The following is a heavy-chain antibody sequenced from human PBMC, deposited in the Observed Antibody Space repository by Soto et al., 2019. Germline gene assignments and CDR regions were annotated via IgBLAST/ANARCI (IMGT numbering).Heavy chain of an antibody. CDR3: ARAVLDWVRGDSVGGMDV. V-gene: IGHV4-59*01. D-gene: IGHD3-10*01. CDR1: GGSISSYY. J-gene: IGHJ6*02. CDR2: IYYSGST. Sequence: PSETLSLTCTVSGGSISSYYWSWIRQPPGKGLEWIGYIYYSGSTNYNPSLKSRVTISVDTSKNQFSLKLSSVTAADTAVYYCARAVLDWVRGDSVGGMDVWGQGTTVTVSS.